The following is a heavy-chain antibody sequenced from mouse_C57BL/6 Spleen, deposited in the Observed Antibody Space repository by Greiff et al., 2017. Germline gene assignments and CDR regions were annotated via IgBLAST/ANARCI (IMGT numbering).Heavy chain of an antibody. CDR1: GYTFTSYW. CDR3: ARQDGYYYWYFDV. D-gene: IGHD2-3*01. Sequence: VQLQQPGAELVKPGASVKLSCKASGYTFTSYWMHWVKQRPGQGLEWIGMIHPNSGSTNYNEKFKSKATLTVDKSSSTAYMQLSSLTSEDSAVYYCARQDGYYYWYFDVWGTGTTVTVSS. CDR2: IHPNSGST. V-gene: IGHV1-64*01. J-gene: IGHJ1*03.